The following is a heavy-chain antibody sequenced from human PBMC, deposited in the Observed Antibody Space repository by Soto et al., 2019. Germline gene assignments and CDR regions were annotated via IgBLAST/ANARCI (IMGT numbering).Heavy chain of an antibody. CDR1: GYTFTTYG. CDR3: ARDPVAGTYFDY. V-gene: IGHV1-18*01. J-gene: IGHJ4*02. CDR2: IKAYNGNP. Sequence: QVQLVQSGAEVKKPGASVKVSCKASGYTFTTYGISWVRQAPGQGLEWMGWIKAYNGNPNYAQKLQGRVTMTTDTSTSTAYLELRSLGSGATALYYRARDPVAGTYFDYWGQGTLVTVSS. D-gene: IGHD6-19*01.